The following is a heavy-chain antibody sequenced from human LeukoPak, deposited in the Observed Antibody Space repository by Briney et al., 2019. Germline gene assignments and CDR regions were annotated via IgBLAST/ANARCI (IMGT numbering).Heavy chain of an antibody. Sequence: ASVKVSCKASGFTFIGYYIHWVRQAPGQGLEWMGWINPNSGDTNYAQKFQGRVTMTRDTSISTAYLDLSRLRSDDTAVYYCARLGVAGNQFTKDYDMDVWGQGTTVTVSS. D-gene: IGHD6-19*01. CDR2: INPNSGDT. V-gene: IGHV1-2*02. CDR3: ARLGVAGNQFTKDYDMDV. CDR1: GFTFIGYY. J-gene: IGHJ6*02.